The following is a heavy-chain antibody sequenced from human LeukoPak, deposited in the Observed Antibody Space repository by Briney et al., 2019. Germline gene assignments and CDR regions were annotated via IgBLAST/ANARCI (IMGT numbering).Heavy chain of an antibody. Sequence: ASVKVSCEASGYTFTSYAMNWVRQAPGQGLEWMGWINTNTGNPTYAQGFTGRFVFSLDTSVSTAYLQISSLKAEDTAVYYCARGGWSGYSYGSEPEKYFDYWGQGTLVTVSS. CDR2: INTNTGNP. J-gene: IGHJ4*02. CDR3: ARGGWSGYSYGSEPEKYFDY. V-gene: IGHV7-4-1*02. CDR1: GYTFTSYA. D-gene: IGHD5-18*01.